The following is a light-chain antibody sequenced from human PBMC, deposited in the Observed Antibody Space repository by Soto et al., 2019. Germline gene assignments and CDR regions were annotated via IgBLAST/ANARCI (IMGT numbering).Light chain of an antibody. V-gene: IGKV3-11*01. J-gene: IGKJ1*01. CDR2: DAY. Sequence: EVVLTQSPVTLSLSPVERATLSCRASQSFRGLLAWYQQKPGQAPRLLIYDAYNRATGIPPRFSGSGSGTDFTLTISSLQSEDFAVYYCQQYIKWPQTCGQGTKGDIK. CDR1: QSFRGL. CDR3: QQYIKWPQT.